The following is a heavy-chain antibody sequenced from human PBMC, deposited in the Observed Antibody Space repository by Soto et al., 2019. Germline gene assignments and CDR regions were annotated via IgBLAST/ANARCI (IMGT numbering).Heavy chain of an antibody. CDR2: ISGSGIDV. V-gene: IGHV3-23*05. CDR1: GFDFSSYA. CDR3: AFGTRGVVDTYYHY. D-gene: IGHD3-10*01. J-gene: IGHJ4*02. Sequence: GGSLRLSCAASGFDFSSYAMNWARQAPGKGLEWVSGISGSGIDVYYADSVRCRFTISRDNSKNTIYLQVNSLRVEDTAMYYCAFGTRGVVDTYYHYWGRGTMVTVSS.